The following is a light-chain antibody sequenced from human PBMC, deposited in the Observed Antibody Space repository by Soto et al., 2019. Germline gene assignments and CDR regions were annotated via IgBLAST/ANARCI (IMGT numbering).Light chain of an antibody. CDR1: SSDVGGYDY. CDR2: EVA. Sequence: QSALTQPASVSGSPGQSITISCTGSSSDVGGYDYVSWYQHQPGKAPKLMIYEVASRPSGVSHRFSGSKSDNTASLTISGLRAEDEAHYHCCSYAGSRTFVFGGGTKLTVL. CDR3: CSYAGSRTFV. V-gene: IGLV2-23*02. J-gene: IGLJ3*02.